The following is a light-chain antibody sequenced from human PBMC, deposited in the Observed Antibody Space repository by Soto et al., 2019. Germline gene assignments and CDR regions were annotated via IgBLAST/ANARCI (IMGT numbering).Light chain of an antibody. Sequence: EVVMTQSPATLSVSPGDRATLSCRASQNVNGRLVWYQQKPGQTPRLLIYGASTRVTGVPVRFSGSGSGTEFTLTISGLQSEDSALYYCQQYESWPPSFGGGTQVEIK. CDR1: QNVNGR. J-gene: IGKJ4*01. CDR3: QQYESWPPS. V-gene: IGKV3D-15*01. CDR2: GAS.